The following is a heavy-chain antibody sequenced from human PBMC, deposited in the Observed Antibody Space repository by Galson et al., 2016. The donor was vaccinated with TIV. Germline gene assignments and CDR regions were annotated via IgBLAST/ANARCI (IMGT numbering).Heavy chain of an antibody. D-gene: IGHD3-9*01. CDR2: INPSSGGT. CDR1: GYSFTDYY. V-gene: IGHV1-2*04. J-gene: IGHJ6*02. Sequence: SVKVSCKASGYSFTDYYIHWVRQAPGQGLEWMGWINPSSGGTFYAQRFQDWVTMTRDTSISTTYMDLSRLRPNDTAVYYCARQPVDFLTGPINYYYGMDGWGQGTPVIVSS. CDR3: ARQPVDFLTGPINYYYGMDG.